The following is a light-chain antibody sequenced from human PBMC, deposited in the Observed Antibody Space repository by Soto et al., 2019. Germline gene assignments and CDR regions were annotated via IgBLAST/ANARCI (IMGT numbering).Light chain of an antibody. Sequence: DIQMPQSPSSLSASVGDRVTITCRASQSISSYLNWYQQKPGKAPKLLIYAASSLQSGVPSRFSGSGSGTEFTLTISSLQPDDFATYYCQHYNSYSEAFGQGTKVDI. CDR3: QHYNSYSEA. CDR2: AAS. J-gene: IGKJ1*01. V-gene: IGKV1-39*01. CDR1: QSISSY.